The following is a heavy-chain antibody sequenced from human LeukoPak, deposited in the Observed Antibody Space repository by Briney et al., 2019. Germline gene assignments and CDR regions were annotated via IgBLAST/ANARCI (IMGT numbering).Heavy chain of an antibody. J-gene: IGHJ4*02. CDR3: ARAVTGYYLY. CDR2: IRYDGSNK. V-gene: IGHV3-30*02. Sequence: GGSLRLSCAASGFTFSSYGMYWVRQAPGKGLEWVAFIRYDGSNKYYVDSVKGRFTISRDNAKNTLYLQMNSLRAEDTAVYYCARAVTGYYLYWGQGTLVTVPS. CDR1: GFTFSSYG. D-gene: IGHD3-9*01.